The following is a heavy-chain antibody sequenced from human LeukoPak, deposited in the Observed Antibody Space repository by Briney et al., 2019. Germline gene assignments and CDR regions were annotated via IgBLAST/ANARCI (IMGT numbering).Heavy chain of an antibody. Sequence: GGSLRLSCAASGFTVSSNYMSWVRQAPGKGLEWVSTISGSGGRTYYADSVKGRFTISRDNSNNTLSLQMTSLRAGDTAVYYCAKDHDALVPAVQFDYWGQGTLVTVSS. CDR3: AKDHDALVPAVQFDY. CDR2: ISGSGGRT. D-gene: IGHD2-2*01. V-gene: IGHV3-23*01. CDR1: GFTVSSNY. J-gene: IGHJ4*02.